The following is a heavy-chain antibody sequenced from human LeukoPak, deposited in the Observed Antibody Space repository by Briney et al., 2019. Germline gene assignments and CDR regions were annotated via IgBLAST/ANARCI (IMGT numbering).Heavy chain of an antibody. Sequence: PVKVSCKASGGTFSSYAISWVRQAPGQGLEWMGGIIPIFGTANYAQKFQGRVTITADKSTSTAYMELSSLRSEDTAVYYCARDGGYTYYYDSSGYDSFDYWGQGTLVTVSS. CDR3: ARDGGYTYYYDSSGYDSFDY. D-gene: IGHD3-22*01. J-gene: IGHJ4*02. V-gene: IGHV1-69*06. CDR2: IIPIFGTA. CDR1: GGTFSSYA.